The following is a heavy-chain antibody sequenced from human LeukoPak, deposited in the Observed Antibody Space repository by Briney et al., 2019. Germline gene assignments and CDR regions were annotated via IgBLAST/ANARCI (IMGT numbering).Heavy chain of an antibody. V-gene: IGHV5-51*01. Sequence: GESLKISCKGSGYSFTSYWIGWVRQMPGKGLEWMGIIYPGDSDTRYSPSFQGQVIISADKSINTAYMQWRSLKASDTAMYYCARGVGVRRSEKYDYWGQGTLVTVSS. J-gene: IGHJ4*02. CDR2: IYPGDSDT. CDR1: GYSFTSYW. D-gene: IGHD1-26*01. CDR3: ARGVGVRRSEKYDY.